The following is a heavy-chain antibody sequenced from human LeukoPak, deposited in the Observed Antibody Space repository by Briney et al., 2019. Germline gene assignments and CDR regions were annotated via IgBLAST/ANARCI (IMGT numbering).Heavy chain of an antibody. J-gene: IGHJ5*02. CDR3: ARDLDIVVENWFDP. CDR1: GGSISSYY. Sequence: SETLSLTCTVSGGSISSYYWSWIRQPAGKGLEWIWRIYTSGSTNYNPSLKSRVTMSVDTSKNQFSLKLSSVTAADTAVYYCARDLDIVVENWFDPWGQGTLVTVSS. V-gene: IGHV4-4*07. D-gene: IGHD2-2*03. CDR2: IYTSGST.